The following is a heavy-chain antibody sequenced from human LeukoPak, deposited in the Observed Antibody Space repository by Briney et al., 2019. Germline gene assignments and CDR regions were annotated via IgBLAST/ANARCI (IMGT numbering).Heavy chain of an antibody. CDR3: ARLEFGLAYDSSGYYRWFDP. Sequence: SETLSLTCTVSGGSISSYYWSWIRQPPGKGLEWIGYIYYSGSTNYNPSLKSRVTISVDTSKNQFSLKLSSVTAADTAVYYCARLEFGLAYDSSGYYRWFDPWGQGTLVTVS. J-gene: IGHJ5*02. CDR1: GGSISSYY. CDR2: IYYSGST. D-gene: IGHD3-22*01. V-gene: IGHV4-59*08.